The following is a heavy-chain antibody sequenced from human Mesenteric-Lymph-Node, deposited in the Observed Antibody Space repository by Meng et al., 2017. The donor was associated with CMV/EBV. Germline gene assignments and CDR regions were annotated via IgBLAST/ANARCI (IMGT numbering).Heavy chain of an antibody. V-gene: IGHV3-69-1*02. D-gene: IGHD4-11*01. CDR2: IGTGSTK. Sequence: GGSLRLSCTASGFSLSIYSMSWVRQAPGKGLEWVAYIGTGSTKYYADSLEGRFTVSRDDAKNSLYLQMNSLRGEDTAVYFCARVREAYSNLDYFDYWGQGTLVTVSS. CDR1: GFSLSIYS. CDR3: ARVREAYSNLDYFDY. J-gene: IGHJ4*02.